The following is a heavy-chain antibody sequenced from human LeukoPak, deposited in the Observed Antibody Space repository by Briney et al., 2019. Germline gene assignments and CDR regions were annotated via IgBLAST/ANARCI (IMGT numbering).Heavy chain of an antibody. CDR3: VRGLSGVSSWYFDP. Sequence: GGSLRLSCAASGFTISSNYLSWVRQAPGKGLVWVSALHSGGHTFYADSVRGRFTISRDISKNTLYLQMNNLGAEDTALYYCVRGLSGVSSWYFDPWGRGTLISVSS. CDR2: LHSGGHT. J-gene: IGHJ2*01. V-gene: IGHV3-53*01. CDR1: GFTISSNY. D-gene: IGHD7-27*01.